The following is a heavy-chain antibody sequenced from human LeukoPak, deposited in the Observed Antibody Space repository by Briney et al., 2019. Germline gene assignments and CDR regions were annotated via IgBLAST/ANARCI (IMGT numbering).Heavy chain of an antibody. CDR2: INPSGGNT. J-gene: IGHJ3*02. CDR3: ARVRDGYNDAYDI. Sequence: GASVKVSCKASGYTFTNYYIHWVRQAAGQGLEWMGLINPSGGNTKCAQNFQGRVTMTRDTSTSTVYMGLSSLRSEDKAVYYCARVRDGYNDAYDIWGQGTMVTVPS. D-gene: IGHD5-24*01. V-gene: IGHV1-46*03. CDR1: GYTFTNYY.